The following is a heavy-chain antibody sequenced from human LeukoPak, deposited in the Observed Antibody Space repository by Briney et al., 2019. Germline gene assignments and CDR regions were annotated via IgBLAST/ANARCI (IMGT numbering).Heavy chain of an antibody. CDR3: ARASLTDLSPLDV. J-gene: IGHJ6*04. CDR2: ISTSSNYI. D-gene: IGHD4/OR15-4a*01. V-gene: IGHV3-21*01. Sequence: GGSLRLSCAASGFTFSSYNMNWVRQAPGKGLEWVSSISTSSNYIYYADSVKCRFTISRDNAKNSLYMQMNSLRAEDTAVYYCARASLTDLSPLDVWGKGTTVTVSS. CDR1: GFTFSSYN.